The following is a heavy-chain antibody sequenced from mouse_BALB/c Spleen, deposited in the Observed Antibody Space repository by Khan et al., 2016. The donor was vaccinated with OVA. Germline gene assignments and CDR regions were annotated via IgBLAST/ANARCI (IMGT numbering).Heavy chain of an antibody. Sequence: QVQLQQSGAELVRPGVSVKISCKGSGYTFTDYAMHWVKQSHAKSLEWIGVISIDYGHATYNQKFKGKATMTVDKSSSTAYMELARLASEDSAIYYCARGGKFAYWGQGTLVTVSA. V-gene: IGHV1S137*01. CDR3: ARGGKFAY. CDR1: GYTFTDYA. J-gene: IGHJ3*01. CDR2: ISIDYGHA.